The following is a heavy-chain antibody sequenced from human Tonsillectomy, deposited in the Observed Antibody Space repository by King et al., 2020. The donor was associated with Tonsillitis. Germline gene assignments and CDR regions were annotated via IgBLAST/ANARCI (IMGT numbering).Heavy chain of an antibody. J-gene: IGHJ4*02. V-gene: IGHV1-2*02. CDR3: ARATASQDSDSRGEY. D-gene: IGHD2-21*02. CDR2: INPSSGT. CDR1: GYTFTGYY. Sequence: VQLVESGAEVKKPGASVKVSCKASGYTFTGYYMYLVRQAPGQGLEWLVWINPSSGTKSAPKVQGRGTMTIDTPITTVYRELSSLTSDDTAIYYCARATASQDSDSRGEYWGQGTLVTVSS.